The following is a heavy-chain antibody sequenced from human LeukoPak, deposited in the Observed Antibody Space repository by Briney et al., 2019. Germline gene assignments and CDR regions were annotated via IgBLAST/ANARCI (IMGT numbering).Heavy chain of an antibody. Sequence: GASVKVSCKASGYTFTNYGISWVRQPPGQGLEWMGWISAYNGNTNYAQKLQGRVTMTTDTSTSTAYMELRGLRSDDTAVYYCARDLLGSHTSYSSGAWDYWGQGTLVTVSS. CDR1: GYTFTNYG. CDR2: ISAYNGNT. J-gene: IGHJ4*02. V-gene: IGHV1-18*01. CDR3: ARDLLGSHTSYSSGAWDY. D-gene: IGHD3-9*01.